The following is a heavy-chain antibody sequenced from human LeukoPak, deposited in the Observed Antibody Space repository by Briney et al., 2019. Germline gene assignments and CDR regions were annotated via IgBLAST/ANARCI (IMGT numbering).Heavy chain of an antibody. CDR3: AKGLRGVFGSGNF. V-gene: IGHV3-43*02. CDR1: VVTSVAYA. CDR2: ISGGGGST. J-gene: IGHJ4*02. Sequence: GGSLRLSCAPPVVTSVAYAMCGVRHAPRGGREWVSVISGGGGSTYYADSVKGRFTISRDNSKNSLFLQMSSLGTEDTALYYCAKGLRGVFGSGNFWGRGTLVTVS. D-gene: IGHD3-16*01.